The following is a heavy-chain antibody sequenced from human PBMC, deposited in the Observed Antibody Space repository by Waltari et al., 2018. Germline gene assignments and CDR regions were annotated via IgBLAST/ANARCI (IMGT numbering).Heavy chain of an antibody. V-gene: IGHV4-34*01. J-gene: IGHJ4*02. CDR2: INHGGST. Sequence: QVQLQQWGAGLLKPSETLSLTCAVYGGSFSRYYWTWVRQPPGKGLEWIGEINHGGSTIYHPSLKSRVTISVDTSKNQFSLNLTSVTAADTAVYYCARGFGSGWYIDFWGQGALVTVSS. D-gene: IGHD6-19*01. CDR3: ARGFGSGWYIDF. CDR1: GGSFSRYY.